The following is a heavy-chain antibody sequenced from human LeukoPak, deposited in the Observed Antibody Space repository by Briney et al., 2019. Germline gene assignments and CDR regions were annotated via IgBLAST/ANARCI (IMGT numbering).Heavy chain of an antibody. D-gene: IGHD3-16*02. J-gene: IGHJ4*02. Sequence: ASVKVSCKASGYTFTGWYIHWVRQAPGQGLEWMGWINPYSADTNYAQKFQGRVTMTRDTSISTAYMELSRLRSDDTAVYYCAREYYDYVWGSYRYTVYYFDYWGQGTLVTVSS. CDR3: AREYYDYVWGSYRYTVYYFDY. CDR1: GYTFTGWY. V-gene: IGHV1-2*02. CDR2: INPYSADT.